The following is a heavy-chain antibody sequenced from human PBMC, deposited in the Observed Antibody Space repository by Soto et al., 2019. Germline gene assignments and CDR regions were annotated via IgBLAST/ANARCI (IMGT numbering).Heavy chain of an antibody. Sequence: EVQLLESGGGLVQPGGSLRLSCAASGFTFSSYAMSWVRQAPGKGLEWVSAISGSGGSTYYADSVKGRFTISRDNSKNTLYLQMNSLRAEDTAVYYCAKDPVVVVAATPDYWGQGTLVTVS. V-gene: IGHV3-23*01. CDR1: GFTFSSYA. J-gene: IGHJ4*02. CDR2: ISGSGGST. D-gene: IGHD2-15*01. CDR3: AKDPVVVVAATPDY.